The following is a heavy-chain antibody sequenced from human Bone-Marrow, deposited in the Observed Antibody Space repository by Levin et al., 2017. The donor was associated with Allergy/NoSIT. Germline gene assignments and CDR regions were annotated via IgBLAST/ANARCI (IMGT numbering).Heavy chain of an antibody. Sequence: PGGSLRLSYRASGFTFSLYWMHCVRQAPGAGLVWVSRINPDGGWTTYADSVKGRFTISRDNAKNTLYLQMNSLRVEDTAVYYCGGAMPGGVLSPYYGIDVWGQGSTVIVSS. V-gene: IGHV3-74*01. CDR2: INPDGGWT. CDR1: GFTFSLYW. J-gene: IGHJ6*02. D-gene: IGHD3-3*01. CDR3: GGAMPGGVLSPYYGIDV.